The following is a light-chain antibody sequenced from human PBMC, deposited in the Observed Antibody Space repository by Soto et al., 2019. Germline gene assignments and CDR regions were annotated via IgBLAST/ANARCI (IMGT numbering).Light chain of an antibody. Sequence: EIVMTQSPATLSVSPGERVTLSCRASQSLNNNLAWYQQKPGQAPRLLIYSASTRATGIPARFSGSGSGTEFTLTISSLQSEDFAVYYCQHHHNWLLTFGGGTKVAIK. J-gene: IGKJ4*01. CDR1: QSLNNN. CDR3: QHHHNWLLT. V-gene: IGKV3-15*01. CDR2: SAS.